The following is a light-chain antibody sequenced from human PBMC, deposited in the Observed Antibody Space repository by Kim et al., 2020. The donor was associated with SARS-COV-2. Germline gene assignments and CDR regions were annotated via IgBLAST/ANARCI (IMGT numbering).Light chain of an antibody. CDR2: LGS. Sequence: DIVMTQSPVSLPVTPGEPASISCRSSQSLLHSNGYNYLDWYVQKPGQSPQLLIYLGSNRASGVPDRFSGSGSGTDFQLKISRVEAEDVGIYYCMQALQTPVHFGQGTKLEI. J-gene: IGKJ2*01. CDR3: MQALQTPVH. V-gene: IGKV2-28*01. CDR1: QSLLHSNGYNY.